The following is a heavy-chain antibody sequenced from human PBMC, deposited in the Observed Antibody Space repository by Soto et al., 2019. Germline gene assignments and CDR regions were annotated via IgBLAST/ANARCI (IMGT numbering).Heavy chain of an antibody. D-gene: IGHD6-19*01. V-gene: IGHV3-11*01. CDR3: AGFSYSSGWYFANWFDP. CDR1: GFTFSDYY. CDR2: ISSSGSTI. Sequence: QVQLVESGGGLVKPGGSLRLSCAASGFTFSDYYMSWIRQAPGKGLEWVSYISSSGSTIYYADSVKDRFTITRDNAKQSLYLQMNSLRAEDTAVYYCAGFSYSSGWYFANWFDPWGQGTLVTVSS. J-gene: IGHJ5*02.